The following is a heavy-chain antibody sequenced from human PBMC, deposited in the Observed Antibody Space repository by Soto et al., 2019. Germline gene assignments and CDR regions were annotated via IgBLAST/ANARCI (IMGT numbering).Heavy chain of an antibody. Sequence: ASVKVSCKASGERFTTYGISWVQQAPGQGLEWMGWISTYNTNTNFAPKFQGRLLLTTDTSSTTAHMELRSLRPDDTAVYYCARWAGQVPDYGGPFDYWGQGTLVTVSS. CDR3: ARWAGQVPDYGGPFDY. D-gene: IGHD4-17*01. J-gene: IGHJ4*02. CDR1: GERFTTYG. V-gene: IGHV1-18*04. CDR2: ISTYNTNT.